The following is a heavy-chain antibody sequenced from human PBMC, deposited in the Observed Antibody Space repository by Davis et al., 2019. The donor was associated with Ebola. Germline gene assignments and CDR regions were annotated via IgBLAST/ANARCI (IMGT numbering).Heavy chain of an antibody. D-gene: IGHD2-8*01. J-gene: IGHJ6*02. Sequence: GGSLRLSCAASGFTVSSNYMSWVRQAPGKGLEWVSTITGSADLTHYADSVKGRFTVSRDNPKNTLYLQMYSLRAEDTAVYYCAKGMSRSAYYAMDVWGQGTTVTVSS. CDR1: GFTVSSNY. CDR2: ITGSADLT. CDR3: AKGMSRSAYYAMDV. V-gene: IGHV3-23*01.